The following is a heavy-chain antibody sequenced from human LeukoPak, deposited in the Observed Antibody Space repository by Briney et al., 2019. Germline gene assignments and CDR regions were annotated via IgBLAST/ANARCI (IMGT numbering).Heavy chain of an antibody. CDR1: GFTFSSYA. D-gene: IGHD2-2*03. Sequence: PGGSLRLSCAASGFTFSSYAMHWVRQAPGKGLEWVAVISYDGSNKYYADSVKGRFTISRDNSKNTLYLQMNSLRAEDTAVYYCARDVYGFFDYWGQGTLVTVSP. CDR3: ARDVYGFFDY. J-gene: IGHJ4*02. V-gene: IGHV3-30-3*01. CDR2: ISYDGSNK.